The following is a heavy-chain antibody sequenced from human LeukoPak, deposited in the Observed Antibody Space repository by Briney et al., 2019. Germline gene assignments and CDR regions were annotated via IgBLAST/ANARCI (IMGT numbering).Heavy chain of an antibody. CDR1: GGSFSGYY. J-gene: IGHJ4*02. V-gene: IGHV4-34*01. CDR3: ARGPLYYYDSSGYRDY. Sequence: SETLFLTCAVYGGSFSGYYWSWIRQPPGKGLEWIGEINHSGSTNYNPSLKSRVTISVDTSKNQFSLKLSSVTAADTAVYYCARGPLYYYDSSGYRDYWGQGTLVTVSS. CDR2: INHSGST. D-gene: IGHD3-22*01.